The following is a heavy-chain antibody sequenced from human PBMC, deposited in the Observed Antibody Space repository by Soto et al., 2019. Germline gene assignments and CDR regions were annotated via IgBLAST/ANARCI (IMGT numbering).Heavy chain of an antibody. CDR1: GGSFSGYY. Sequence: SETLSLTCAVYGGSFSGYYWGWIRQSPGKGLEWIGEINHSGSTNYNPSLKSRVTISVDTSKNQFSLKLSSVTAADTAVYYCARGVRWFGELLNYWGQGTLVTVSS. V-gene: IGHV4-34*01. CDR3: ARGVRWFGELLNY. J-gene: IGHJ4*02. D-gene: IGHD3-10*01. CDR2: INHSGST.